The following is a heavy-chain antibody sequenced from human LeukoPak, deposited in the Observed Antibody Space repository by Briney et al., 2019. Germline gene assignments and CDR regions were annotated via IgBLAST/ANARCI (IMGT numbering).Heavy chain of an antibody. CDR1: GFTFSSYG. D-gene: IGHD3-3*01. J-gene: IGHJ4*02. Sequence: GGSLRLSCAASGFTFSSYGRHWVRQAPGKGLGWVAFIRYDGSNKYYADSVEGRFAISRDNSKNTLYLQMNSLRAEDTAVYYCAKDYYDFWSGYYPDYWGQGTLVTVSS. CDR2: IRYDGSNK. CDR3: AKDYYDFWSGYYPDY. V-gene: IGHV3-30*02.